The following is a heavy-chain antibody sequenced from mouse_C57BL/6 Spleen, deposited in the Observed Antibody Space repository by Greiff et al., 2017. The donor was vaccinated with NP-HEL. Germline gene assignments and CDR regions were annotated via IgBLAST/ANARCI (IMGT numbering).Heavy chain of an antibody. V-gene: IGHV5-9-1*02. CDR3: TRETITTVEGYFDV. Sequence: EVQLVESGEGLVKPGGSLKLSCAASGFTFSSYAMSWVRQTPEKRLEWVAYISSGGDYIYYADTVKGRFTISRDNARNTLYLQMSSLKSEDTAMYYGTRETITTVEGYFDVWGTGTTVTVSS. CDR2: ISSGGDYI. CDR1: GFTFSSYA. D-gene: IGHD1-1*01. J-gene: IGHJ1*03.